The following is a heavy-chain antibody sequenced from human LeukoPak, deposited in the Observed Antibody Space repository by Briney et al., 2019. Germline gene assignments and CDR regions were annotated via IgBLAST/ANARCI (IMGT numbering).Heavy chain of an antibody. CDR2: INAGNGNT. Sequence: GASGKVSCKASGYTFTSYPMHWVRQAPGQRLEWMGWINAGNGNTKFSQKFQGRVTMTEDTSTDTAYMELSSLRSEDTAVYYCATDIVVVPAAILSDYWGQGTLVTVSS. CDR1: GYTFTSYP. J-gene: IGHJ4*02. V-gene: IGHV1-3*01. CDR3: ATDIVVVPAAILSDY. D-gene: IGHD2-2*01.